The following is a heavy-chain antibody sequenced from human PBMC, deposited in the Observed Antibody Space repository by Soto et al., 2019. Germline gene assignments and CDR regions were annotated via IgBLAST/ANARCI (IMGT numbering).Heavy chain of an antibody. Sequence: SDTLSLTCTVSGGSISSYYWSWIRQPPGKGLEWIGYIYYSGSTNYNPSLKSRVTISVDTSKNQFSLKLSSVTAADTAVYYCARIAETVDYWGQGTLVTVSS. V-gene: IGHV4-59*08. CDR1: GGSISSYY. CDR3: ARIAETVDY. CDR2: IYYSGST. D-gene: IGHD6-13*01. J-gene: IGHJ4*02.